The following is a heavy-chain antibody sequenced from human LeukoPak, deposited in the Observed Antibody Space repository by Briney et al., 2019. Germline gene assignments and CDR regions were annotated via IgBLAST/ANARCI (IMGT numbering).Heavy chain of an antibody. J-gene: IGHJ4*02. CDR1: GFTFSSYG. Sequence: GGSLRLSCAASGFTFSSYGMHWVRQAPGKGLEWVAVIWYDGSNKYYADSVKGRFTISRDNSKNTLYLQMNSLRAEDTAVYYCARSSGTYHFDYWGQGTLVTVSS. V-gene: IGHV3-33*01. CDR2: IWYDGSNK. CDR3: ARSSGTYHFDY. D-gene: IGHD1-26*01.